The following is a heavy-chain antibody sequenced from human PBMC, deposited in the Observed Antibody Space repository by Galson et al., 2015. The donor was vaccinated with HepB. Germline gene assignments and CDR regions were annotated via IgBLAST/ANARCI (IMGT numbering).Heavy chain of an antibody. CDR3: ARLRGAYYYDSSGYRWHFDY. D-gene: IGHD3-22*01. CDR2: TYYRSRWYN. J-gene: IGHJ4*02. Sequence: CAISGDSVSSNSVAWDWIRQSPSRGLEWLARTYYRSRWYNDYAVSVKSRVTINPDTSKNQFSLQLNSVTPADTAVYYCARLRGAYYYDSSGYRWHFDYWGQGTLVTVSS. V-gene: IGHV6-1*01. CDR1: GDSVSSNSVA.